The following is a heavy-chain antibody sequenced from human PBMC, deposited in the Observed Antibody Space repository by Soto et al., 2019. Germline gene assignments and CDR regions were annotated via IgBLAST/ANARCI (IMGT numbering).Heavy chain of an antibody. Sequence: LRLSCAASGFTFSSYAMGWVRQGPGKGLEWVAVVSIGGSTHYADSVRGRFTISRDNSKNTLSLQMNSLTAEDTAVYFCAKRRGAGGQFDYWGQGALVTVSS. CDR1: GFTFSSYA. CDR2: VSIGGST. D-gene: IGHD2-15*01. CDR3: AKRRGAGGQFDY. V-gene: IGHV3-23*01. J-gene: IGHJ4*02.